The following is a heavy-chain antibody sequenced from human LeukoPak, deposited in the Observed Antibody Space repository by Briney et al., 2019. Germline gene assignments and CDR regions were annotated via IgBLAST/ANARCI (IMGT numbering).Heavy chain of an antibody. CDR3: ARAWQWLVHSHGWFDP. V-gene: IGHV1-18*01. CDR1: GYTFTSYG. Sequence: VASVKVSCKASGYTFTSYGISWVRQAPGRGLEWMGWISAYNGNTNYAQKLQGRVTMTTDTSTSTAYMELRSLRSDDTAVYYCARAWQWLVHSHGWFDPWGQGTLVTVSS. CDR2: ISAYNGNT. D-gene: IGHD6-19*01. J-gene: IGHJ5*02.